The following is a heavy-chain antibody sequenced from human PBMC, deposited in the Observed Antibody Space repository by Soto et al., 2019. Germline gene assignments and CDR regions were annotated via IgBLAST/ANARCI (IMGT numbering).Heavy chain of an antibody. CDR2: IIPIFGTA. Sequence: ASVKVSCKASGGTFSSYAISWLRQAPGQGLEWTGGIIPIFGTANYAQKFQGRVTITADESTCTAYMELSSLRSEDTAVYYCARREYDFWSGYYGAYFDYWGQGTLVTVSS. V-gene: IGHV1-69*13. CDR3: ARREYDFWSGYYGAYFDY. D-gene: IGHD3-3*01. CDR1: GGTFSSYA. J-gene: IGHJ4*02.